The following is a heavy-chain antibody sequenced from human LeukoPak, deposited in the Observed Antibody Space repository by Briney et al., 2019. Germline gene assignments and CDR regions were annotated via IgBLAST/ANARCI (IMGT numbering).Heavy chain of an antibody. CDR1: GYIFTSYY. Sequence: GASVKVSCKASGYIFTSYYMYWVRQATGQGLEWMGWMNPNSGNTGYAQKFQGRVTMTRNTSISTAYMELSSLRSEDTAVYYCARAPIAAAGHRIYYYYYMDVWGKGTTVTISS. D-gene: IGHD6-13*01. J-gene: IGHJ6*03. CDR3: ARAPIAAAGHRIYYYYYMDV. V-gene: IGHV1-8*02. CDR2: MNPNSGNT.